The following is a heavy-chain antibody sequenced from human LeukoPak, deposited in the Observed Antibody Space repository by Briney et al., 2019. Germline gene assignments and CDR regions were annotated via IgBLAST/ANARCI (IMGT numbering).Heavy chain of an antibody. D-gene: IGHD3-3*01. CDR2: IRSKPNNYAT. Sequence: GGSLKLSCAASGITSSASAIHWVPRASGKGREWVAGIRSKPNNYATAYAASVEGRFSISRDDSKNTAFLQMNSLKAEDTAMYYCTGRDDFWSGSSDSWGRGTLVTVSS. V-gene: IGHV3-73*01. CDR3: TGRDDFWSGSSDS. J-gene: IGHJ4*02. CDR1: GITSSASA.